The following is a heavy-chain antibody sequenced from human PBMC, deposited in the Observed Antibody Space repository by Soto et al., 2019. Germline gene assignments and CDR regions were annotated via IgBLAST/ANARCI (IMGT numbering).Heavy chain of an antibody. V-gene: IGHV3-23*01. CDR3: AKVGGSGSVNFDY. Sequence: GGSLRLSCAASGFTFSTYAMNWARQPPGKGLEWVSAISGNGGNTYYADSVRGRFTISRDNSKNTLYLQMHSLRDEDTAVYYCAKVGGSGSVNFDYWGQGALVTVSS. J-gene: IGHJ4*02. CDR1: GFTFSTYA. D-gene: IGHD3-10*01. CDR2: ISGNGGNT.